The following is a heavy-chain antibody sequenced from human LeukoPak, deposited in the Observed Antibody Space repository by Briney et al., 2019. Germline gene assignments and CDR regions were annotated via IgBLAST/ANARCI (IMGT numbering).Heavy chain of an antibody. Sequence: GGTLRLSCAASGFTFSIYGMSWVRQAPGKGLEWVAVIRYKAYGGTTEYAASVKGRFTISREDSKSIAYLEMNSLKTEDTAVYYCARDRIRDSTWYFDYWGQGTLVTVSS. J-gene: IGHJ4*02. V-gene: IGHV3-49*04. D-gene: IGHD6-13*01. CDR2: IRYKAYGGTT. CDR1: GFTFSIYG. CDR3: ARDRIRDSTWYFDY.